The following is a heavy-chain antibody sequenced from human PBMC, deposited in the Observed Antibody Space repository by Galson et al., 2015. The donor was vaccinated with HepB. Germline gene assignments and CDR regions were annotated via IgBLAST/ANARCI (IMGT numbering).Heavy chain of an antibody. Sequence: SLRLSCAASGLTFSDYAMTWVRQAPGRGLEWVSVISGSGGSTYYADSVKGRFTISRDNSRTTLYLQVSSLRVEDTAIYYCAKTNGYCSGGTCYHYFDYWGQGTRVTVSS. CDR2: ISGSGGST. CDR3: AKTNGYCSGGTCYHYFDY. D-gene: IGHD2-15*01. V-gene: IGHV3-23*01. J-gene: IGHJ4*02. CDR1: GLTFSDYA.